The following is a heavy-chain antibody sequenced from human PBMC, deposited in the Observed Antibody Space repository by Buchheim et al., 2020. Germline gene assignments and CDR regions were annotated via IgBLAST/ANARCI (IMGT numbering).Heavy chain of an antibody. Sequence: EVQLLESGGGLVQPGGSLRLSCAASGFTFSSYDMSWVRQAPGKGLEWVSVISGSGGSTYYADSVKGRFTISRDDSKNTLYLQINSLRAEDTAIYYCAKIRRQSDPMPYYAMDVWGQGTT. V-gene: IGHV3-23*01. CDR2: ISGSGGST. D-gene: IGHD2-2*01. J-gene: IGHJ6*02. CDR3: AKIRRQSDPMPYYAMDV. CDR1: GFTFSSYD.